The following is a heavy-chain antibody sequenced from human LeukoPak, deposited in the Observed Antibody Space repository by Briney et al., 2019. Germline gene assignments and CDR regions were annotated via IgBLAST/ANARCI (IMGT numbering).Heavy chain of an antibody. V-gene: IGHV3-30*03. D-gene: IGHD3-22*01. CDR1: GFTFSSYG. J-gene: IGHJ6*04. CDR2: ISYDGSNK. CDR3: ARIVSKIYYYYYYGMDV. Sequence: PGGSLRLSCAASGFTFSSYGMHWVRQAPGKGLEWVAVISYDGSNKYYADSVKGRFTISRDNSKNTLCLQMNSLRAEDTAVYYCARIVSKIYYYYYYGMDVWGKGTTVTVSS.